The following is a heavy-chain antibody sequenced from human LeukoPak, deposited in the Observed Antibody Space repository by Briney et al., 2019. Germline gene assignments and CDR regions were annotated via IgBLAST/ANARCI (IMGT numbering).Heavy chain of an antibody. CDR2: ISGSGGST. CDR1: GFTFSSYA. Sequence: GGSLRLSCAASGFTFSSYAMGWVRQAPGKGLEWVSAISGSGGSTYYADSVKGRFTISRDNSKNTLYLQMNSLRAEDTAVYYCAKERYYYDSSGYYYWGQGTLVTVSS. V-gene: IGHV3-23*01. CDR3: AKERYYYDSSGYYY. D-gene: IGHD3-22*01. J-gene: IGHJ4*02.